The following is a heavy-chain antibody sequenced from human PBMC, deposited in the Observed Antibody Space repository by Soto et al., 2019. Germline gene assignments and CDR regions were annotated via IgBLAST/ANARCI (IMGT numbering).Heavy chain of an antibody. CDR1: GGSISSYY. D-gene: IGHD1-26*01. CDR2: IYYSGST. CDR3: ARDRGATDI. Sequence: PSETLSLTCTVSGGSISSYYWSWIRQPPGKGLEWIGYIYYSGSTNYNPSLKSRVTISVDTSKNQFSLKLSSVTAADTAVYYCARDRGATDIWGQGTMVTVSS. V-gene: IGHV4-59*01. J-gene: IGHJ3*02.